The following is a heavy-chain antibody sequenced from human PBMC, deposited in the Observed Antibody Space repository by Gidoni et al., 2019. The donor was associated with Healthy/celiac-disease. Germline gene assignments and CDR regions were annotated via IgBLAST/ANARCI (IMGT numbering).Heavy chain of an antibody. CDR2: INAGNGNT. D-gene: IGHD2-8*01. Sequence: QVQLVQSGAEGKKPGASVTVSCKASGYTFTSYAMHWVRQAPGQRLEWMGWINAGNGNTKYSQKFQGRVTITRDTSASTAYMELSSLRSEDTAVYYCARDGEGTMGYCTNGVCYTDYYYGMDVWGQGTTVTVSS. CDR1: GYTFTSYA. CDR3: ARDGEGTMGYCTNGVCYTDYYYGMDV. J-gene: IGHJ6*02. V-gene: IGHV1-3*01.